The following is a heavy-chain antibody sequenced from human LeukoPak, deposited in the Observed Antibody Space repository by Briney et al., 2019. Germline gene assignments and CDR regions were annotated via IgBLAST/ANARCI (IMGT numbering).Heavy chain of an antibody. J-gene: IGHJ4*02. D-gene: IGHD5-24*01. Sequence: ASVKVSCKASGYSFTSYYIHWVRQAPGQGLECVELINPSAGTTTYSQKFWGRLTMTRDTSTSTVYMELSGLTSEDTAVYYCARGDMATIYIDSWGQGTLVTVSS. CDR1: GYSFTSYY. CDR2: INPSAGTT. CDR3: ARGDMATIYIDS. V-gene: IGHV1-46*01.